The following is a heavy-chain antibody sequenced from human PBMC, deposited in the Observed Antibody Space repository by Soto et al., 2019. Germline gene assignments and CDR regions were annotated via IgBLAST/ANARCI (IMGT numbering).Heavy chain of an antibody. CDR2: ISANSRDT. Sequence: QVQMVESGAEVKKPGASVKVSCKSSGYRFTNNGVNWVKQAPGGGLEWVGWISANSRDTKYAQAYEGRVTISTDTATNTAYMELRSLRSDDTATYFCARVFVFGVWGQGTSVTASS. J-gene: IGHJ6*02. CDR3: ARVFVFGV. V-gene: IGHV1-18*01. D-gene: IGHD3-3*01. CDR1: GYRFTNNG.